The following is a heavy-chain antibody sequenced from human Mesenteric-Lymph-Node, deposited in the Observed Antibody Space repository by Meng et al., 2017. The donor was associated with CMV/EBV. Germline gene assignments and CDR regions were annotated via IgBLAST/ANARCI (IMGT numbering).Heavy chain of an antibody. Sequence: ASVKVSCKASGYTFTGYYMHWVRQAPGQGLEWMGWINPNSGGTNYAQKFQGRVTMTRDTSISTAYMELSRLRSDDTAVYYCASMVGRYCSSNSCSPWDYWGQGTLVTVSS. D-gene: IGHD2-2*01. CDR1: GYTFTGYY. V-gene: IGHV1-2*02. J-gene: IGHJ4*02. CDR3: ASMVGRYCSSNSCSPWDY. CDR2: INPNSGGT.